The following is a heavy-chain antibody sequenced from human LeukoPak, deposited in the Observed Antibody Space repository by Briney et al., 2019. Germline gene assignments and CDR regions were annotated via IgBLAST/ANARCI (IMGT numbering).Heavy chain of an antibody. V-gene: IGHV3-30*18. J-gene: IGHJ4*02. CDR1: GFTFSSYG. Sequence: GGSLRLSCAASGFTFSSYGMHWVRQAPGKGLEWLAVISYDGSNEYYAHSVKGRFTISRDNPKNTLFLQMNSLRPEDTAVYYCAKARGTYYFDCWGQGTLVTVSS. CDR2: ISYDGSNE. D-gene: IGHD6-25*01. CDR3: AKARGTYYFDC.